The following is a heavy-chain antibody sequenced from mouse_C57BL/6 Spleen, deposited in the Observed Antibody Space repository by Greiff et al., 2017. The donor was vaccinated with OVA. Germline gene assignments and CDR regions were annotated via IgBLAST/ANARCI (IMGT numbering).Heavy chain of an antibody. J-gene: IGHJ4*01. V-gene: IGHV5-12*01. Sequence: DVHLVESGGGLVQPGGSLKLSCAASGFTFSDYYMYWVRQTPEKRLEWVAYISNGGGSTYYPDTVKGRFTISRDNAKNTLYLQMSRLKSEDTAMYYCARLYYGNYLPPYAMDYWGQGTSVTVSS. CDR3: ARLYYGNYLPPYAMDY. CDR1: GFTFSDYY. D-gene: IGHD2-1*01. CDR2: ISNGGGST.